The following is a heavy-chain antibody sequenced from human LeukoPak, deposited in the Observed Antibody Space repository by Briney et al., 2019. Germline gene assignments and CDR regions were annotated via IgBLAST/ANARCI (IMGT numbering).Heavy chain of an antibody. CDR3: ARETDYDFWSGYYRGDAFDI. V-gene: IGHV3-21*01. CDR2: ISSSSSYI. CDR1: GYTFSSYS. D-gene: IGHD3-3*01. J-gene: IGHJ3*02. Sequence: PGGCLRLSCAASGYTFSSYSMNWVRQAPGKGLEWGSYISSSSSYIYYADSVKGRFTISRDNAKNSLYLQMNSLRAEDTAVYYCARETDYDFWSGYYRGDAFDIWGQGTMFTVSS.